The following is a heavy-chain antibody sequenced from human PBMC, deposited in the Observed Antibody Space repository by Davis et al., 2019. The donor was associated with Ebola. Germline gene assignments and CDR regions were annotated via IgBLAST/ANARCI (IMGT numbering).Heavy chain of an antibody. Sequence: RFTISRDNYRNTVSLQMNSLRAEDTAVYYCAREGGARYYYYYGMDVWGQGTTVTVSS. D-gene: IGHD3-16*01. J-gene: IGHJ6*02. V-gene: IGHV3-30*07. CDR3: AREGGARYYYYYGMDV.